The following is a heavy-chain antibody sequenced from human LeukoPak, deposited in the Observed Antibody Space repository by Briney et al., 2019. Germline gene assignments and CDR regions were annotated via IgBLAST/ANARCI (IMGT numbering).Heavy chain of an antibody. CDR3: ARGAGWYEY. D-gene: IGHD6-19*01. J-gene: IGHJ4*02. CDR2: ISHSGNT. V-gene: IGHV4-59*02. CDR1: RGSVSGYY. Sequence: SETLSLTCTVSRGSVSGYYWSWLRQPPGKGLEWIAYISHSGNTNYNPSLKSRVTISKDTSKNQFSLRLNSVTAADTAVYHCARGAGWYEYWGQGTLVTVSS.